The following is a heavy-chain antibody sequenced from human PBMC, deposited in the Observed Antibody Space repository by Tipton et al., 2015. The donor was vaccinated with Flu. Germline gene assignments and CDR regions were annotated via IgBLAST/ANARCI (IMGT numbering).Heavy chain of an antibody. CDR3: VRGFEPHYYGMDV. CDR1: GFIFSIYS. V-gene: IGHV3-21*06. Sequence: SLRLSCVASGFIFSIYSMSWVRQAPGEGLEWASSISKTSSYIYYADSMRGRFTISRDDAKNSLYLQMNSLRADDTALYYCVRGFEPHYYGMDVWGQGTTVTASS. CDR2: ISKTSSYI. J-gene: IGHJ6*02.